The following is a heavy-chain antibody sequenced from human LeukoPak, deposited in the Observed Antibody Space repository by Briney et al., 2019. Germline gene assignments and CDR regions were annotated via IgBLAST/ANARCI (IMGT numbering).Heavy chain of an antibody. CDR3: ARDRLSLGAFDI. Sequence: ASVKVSCKTSGYTFTSYYMHWVRQAPGQGLEWMGIINPSGDSTSYAEKFQGRVTMTMDTSTSTLYMELSSLRSEDTAVYYCARDRLSLGAFDIWGQGTMVTVSS. CDR1: GYTFTSYY. J-gene: IGHJ3*02. CDR2: INPSGDST. D-gene: IGHD7-27*01. V-gene: IGHV1-46*01.